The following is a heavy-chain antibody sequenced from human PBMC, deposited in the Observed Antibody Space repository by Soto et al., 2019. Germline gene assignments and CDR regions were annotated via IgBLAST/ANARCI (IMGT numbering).Heavy chain of an antibody. CDR3: ARQPLYYDFRSGYYTRFDY. D-gene: IGHD3-3*01. Sequence: SETLSLTCTVSGGSISSSSYYWGWIRQPPGKGLEWIGSIYYSGSTYYNPSLKSRVTISVDTSKNQFSLKLSSVTAADTAVYYCARQPLYYDFRSGYYTRFDYWGQGTLVTVSS. J-gene: IGHJ4*02. V-gene: IGHV4-39*01. CDR1: GGSISSSSYY. CDR2: IYYSGST.